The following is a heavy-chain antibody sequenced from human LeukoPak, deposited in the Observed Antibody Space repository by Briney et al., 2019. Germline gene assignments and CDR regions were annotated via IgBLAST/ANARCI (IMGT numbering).Heavy chain of an antibody. V-gene: IGHV1-2*02. J-gene: IGHJ4*02. CDR2: INLNNGDT. CDR1: GYTFTGYY. D-gene: IGHD2-15*01. Sequence: ASVKVSCKASGYTFTGYYLHWVRQAPGQGLEWMGWINLNNGDTNYAQMFQGRVTMTRDTSISTAYMELNRLRSDDTAVFYCARDGGEKSLDYWGQGALVTVSS. CDR3: ARDGGEKSLDY.